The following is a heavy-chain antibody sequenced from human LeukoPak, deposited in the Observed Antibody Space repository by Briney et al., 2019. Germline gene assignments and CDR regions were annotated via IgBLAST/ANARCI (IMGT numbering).Heavy chain of an antibody. CDR2: ISAYNGNT. Sequence: GASVKVSCKASGYTFTSYDINWVRQATGQGLEWMGWISAYNGNTNYAQKLQGRVTMTTDTSTSTAYMELRSLRSDDTAVYYCARYHSSSWYPFDYYYYMDVWGKGTTVTISS. V-gene: IGHV1-18*01. D-gene: IGHD6-13*01. CDR3: ARYHSSSWYPFDYYYYMDV. CDR1: GYTFTSYD. J-gene: IGHJ6*03.